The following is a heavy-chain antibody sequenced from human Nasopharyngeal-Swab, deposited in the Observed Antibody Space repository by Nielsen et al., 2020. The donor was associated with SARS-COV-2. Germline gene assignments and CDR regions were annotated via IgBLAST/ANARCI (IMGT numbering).Heavy chain of an antibody. CDR2: MNPDGSET. CDR1: GFTFSSYW. CDR3: ARDALTGGVDY. V-gene: IGHV3-7*03. D-gene: IGHD7-27*01. Sequence: GGSLRLSCAASGFTFSSYWMTWVRQAPGKGLEWVANMNPDGSETYYVDSVKGRFLISRDNAKNSLYLQMNSLRAEDTAVYYCARDALTGGVDYWGQGTLVTVSS. J-gene: IGHJ4*02.